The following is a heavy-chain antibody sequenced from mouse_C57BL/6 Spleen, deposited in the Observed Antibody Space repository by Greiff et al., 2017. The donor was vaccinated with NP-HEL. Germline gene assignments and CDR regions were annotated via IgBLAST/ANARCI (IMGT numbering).Heavy chain of an antibody. CDR3: ERKGVYYDYDGEDYYAMDD. D-gene: IGHD2-4*01. V-gene: IGHV5-4*01. Sequence: DVQLVESGGGLVKPGGSLKLSCAASGFTFSSYAMSWVRQTPEKRLEWVATISDGGSYTYYPDNVKGRFTISRDNAKNNLYLQMSHLKSEDTAMYYCERKGVYYDYDGEDYYAMDDWGQGTSVTVSS. CDR1: GFTFSSYA. J-gene: IGHJ4*01. CDR2: ISDGGSYT.